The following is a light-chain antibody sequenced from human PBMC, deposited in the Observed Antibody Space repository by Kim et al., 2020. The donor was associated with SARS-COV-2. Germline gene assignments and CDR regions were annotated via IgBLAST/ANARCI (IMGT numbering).Light chain of an antibody. J-gene: IGKJ5*01. CDR1: QSISSY. CDR3: QRSDSTPLT. Sequence: DIQMTHSPSSLSASVGDRVTITCRASQSISSYLNWYQQKPVKAPKLLIYAASSLQSGGPSRFSGSGSGTDFTLTISSLQPEDFATYYCQRSDSTPLTFGQGTRLEIK. V-gene: IGKV1-39*01. CDR2: AAS.